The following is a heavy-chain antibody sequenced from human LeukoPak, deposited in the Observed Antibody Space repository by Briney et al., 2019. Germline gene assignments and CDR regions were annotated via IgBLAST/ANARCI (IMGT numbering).Heavy chain of an antibody. CDR3: ARDGGNSPFDY. V-gene: IGHV3-23*01. CDR2: ISGSGGST. Sequence: GGSLRLSCAASGFTSSSYAISWVRQAPGKGLEWISVISGSGGSTYYADSVKGRFTISRDNSKNTLYLQMNSLRAEDTAVYYCARDGGNSPFDYWGQGTLVTVSS. J-gene: IGHJ4*02. D-gene: IGHD4-23*01. CDR1: GFTSSSYA.